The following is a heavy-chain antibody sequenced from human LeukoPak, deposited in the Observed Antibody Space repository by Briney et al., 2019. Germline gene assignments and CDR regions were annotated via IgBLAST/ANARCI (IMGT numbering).Heavy chain of an antibody. J-gene: IGHJ6*02. CDR1: GYTFTSYY. D-gene: IGHD1-26*01. CDR3: ARSYREVVVGLSAIYGMDV. CDR2: INPSGGST. Sequence: ASVKVSCKASGYTFTSYYMHWVRQAPGQGLEWMGIINPSGGSTSYAQKFQGRVTMTRDTSTSTVYMELSSLRSKDTAVYYCARSYREVVVGLSAIYGMDVWGQGTTVTVSS. V-gene: IGHV1-46*01.